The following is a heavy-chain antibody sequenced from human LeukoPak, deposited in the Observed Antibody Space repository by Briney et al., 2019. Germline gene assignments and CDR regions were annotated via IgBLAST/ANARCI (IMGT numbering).Heavy chain of an antibody. CDR1: GFTFSSYS. J-gene: IGHJ4*02. CDR3: ARGGGSGSYYRYFDY. D-gene: IGHD1-26*01. CDR2: ISSSSSYI. V-gene: IGHV3-21*01. Sequence: GGSLRLSCAASGFTFSSYSMNWVRQAPGKGLEWVSSISSSSSYIYYADSVKGRFTISRDKAKNSLYLQMNSLRAEDTAVYYCARGGGSGSYYRYFDYWGQGTLVTVSS.